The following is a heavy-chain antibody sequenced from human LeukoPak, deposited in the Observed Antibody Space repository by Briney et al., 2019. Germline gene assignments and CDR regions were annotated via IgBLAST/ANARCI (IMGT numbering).Heavy chain of an antibody. CDR2: IIPIFGTA. J-gene: IGHJ6*03. CDR3: ARSGPDFWSGYYTDYYYYMDV. D-gene: IGHD3-3*01. CDR1: GGTFSSYA. V-gene: IGHV1-69*05. Sequence: ASVKVSCKASGGTFSSYAISWVRQAPGQGLEWMGGIIPIFGTANYAQKFQGRVTTTTDESTSTAYMELSSLRSEDTAVYYCARSGPDFWSGYYTDYYYYMDVWGKGTTVTVSS.